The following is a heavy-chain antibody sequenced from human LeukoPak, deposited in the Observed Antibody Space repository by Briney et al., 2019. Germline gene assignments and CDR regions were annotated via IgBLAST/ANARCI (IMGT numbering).Heavy chain of an antibody. D-gene: IGHD4-17*01. J-gene: IGHJ4*02. Sequence: HTGGSLRLSCAASGFIFTDYAMSWVRQAPGKGLEWVSAISGSGGSTYYADSVKGRFTISRDNSKNTLYLQMSSLRVEDTAVYYCAKGGFGDLVDYWGQGTLVTVSS. V-gene: IGHV3-23*01. CDR2: ISGSGGST. CDR3: AKGGFGDLVDY. CDR1: GFIFTDYA.